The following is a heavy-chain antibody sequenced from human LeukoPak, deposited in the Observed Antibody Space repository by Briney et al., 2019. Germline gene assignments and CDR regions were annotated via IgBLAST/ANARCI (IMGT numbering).Heavy chain of an antibody. CDR3: ARVVQTYYYDSSGSFDY. V-gene: IGHV3-7*04. CDR2: IKQDGSEK. Sequence: GGSLRLSCAASGFTFSSYWMSWVRQAPGKGLEWVANIKQDGSEKYYVDSVKGRFTISRDNAKNSLYLQMNSLRAEDTAVYYCARVVQTYYYDSSGSFDYWGQGTLVTVSS. D-gene: IGHD3-22*01. CDR1: GFTFSSYW. J-gene: IGHJ4*02.